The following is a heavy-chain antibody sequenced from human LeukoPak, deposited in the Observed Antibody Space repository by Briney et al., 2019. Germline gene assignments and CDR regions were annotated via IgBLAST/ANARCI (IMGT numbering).Heavy chain of an antibody. CDR3: AKDHGGDPYYYYGMDV. J-gene: IGHJ6*02. CDR1: GFTVSSNY. CDR2: IYSGGST. V-gene: IGHV3-66*01. Sequence: PGGSLRLSCAASGFTVSSNYMSWVRQAPGKGLEWVSVIYSGGSTYYADSVKGRFTISRDNSKNTLYLQMNSLRAEDTAVYYCAKDHGGDPYYYYGMDVWGQGTTVTVSS. D-gene: IGHD2-21*01.